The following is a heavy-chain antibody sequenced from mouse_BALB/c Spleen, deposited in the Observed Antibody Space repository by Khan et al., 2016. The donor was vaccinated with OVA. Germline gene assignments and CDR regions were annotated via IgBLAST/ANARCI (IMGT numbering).Heavy chain of an antibody. CDR1: GYTFTNYV. D-gene: IGHD4-1*01. V-gene: IGHV1S136*01. Sequence: VQLKQSGPELVEPGASVKMSCKASGYTFTNYVIHWVKQKPGQGLEWIGYINPYNAGTRYNEKFKGKATLTSEISSTTAYMELSSLTSEDSAVYYCAREASSWDFSFPYWGQGTLVTVSA. CDR2: INPYNAGT. J-gene: IGHJ3*01. CDR3: AREASSWDFSFPY.